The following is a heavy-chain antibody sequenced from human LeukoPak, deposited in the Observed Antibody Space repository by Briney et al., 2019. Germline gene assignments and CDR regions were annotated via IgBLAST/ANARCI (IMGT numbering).Heavy chain of an antibody. J-gene: IGHJ4*02. CDR3: AEGKLEAINSFDY. V-gene: IGHV4-59*01. D-gene: IGHD1-1*01. CDR1: GGSISSYY. CDR2: IYYSGST. Sequence: SETLSLTCTVSGGSISSYYWSWIRQPPGKGLEWIGYIYYSGSTNYNPSLKSRVTISVDTSKNQFSLKLSSVTAADTAVYYWAEGKLEAINSFDYWGREPWSPSPQ.